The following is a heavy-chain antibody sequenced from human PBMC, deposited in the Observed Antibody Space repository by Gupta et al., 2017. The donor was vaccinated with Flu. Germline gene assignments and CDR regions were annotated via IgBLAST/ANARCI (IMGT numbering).Heavy chain of an antibody. Sequence: EVQLVESGGGLVQPGGSLRLSCAASGFTFSSYWMHWVRQAPGKGLVWVSRINSDGSSTSYADSVKGRFTISRDNAKNTLYLQMNSLRAEDTAVYYCARDPLSRGYSYGDDWYFDLWGRGTLVTVSS. V-gene: IGHV3-74*01. CDR3: ARDPLSRGYSYGDDWYFDL. D-gene: IGHD5-18*01. CDR1: GFTFSSYW. J-gene: IGHJ2*01. CDR2: INSDGSST.